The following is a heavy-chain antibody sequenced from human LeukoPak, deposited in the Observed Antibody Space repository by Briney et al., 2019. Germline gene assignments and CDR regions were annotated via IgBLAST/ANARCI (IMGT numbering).Heavy chain of an antibody. D-gene: IGHD6-19*01. CDR3: AMGEISSGWTPYYYYMDV. J-gene: IGHJ6*03. CDR2: ISGSGGST. V-gene: IGHV3-23*01. CDR1: GFTFSSYG. Sequence: GGSLRLSCAASGFTFSSYGMSWVRQAPGKGLEWVSAISGSGGSTYYADSVKGRFTISRDNSKNTLYLQMNSLRAEDTAVYYCAMGEISSGWTPYYYYMDVWGKGTTVTISS.